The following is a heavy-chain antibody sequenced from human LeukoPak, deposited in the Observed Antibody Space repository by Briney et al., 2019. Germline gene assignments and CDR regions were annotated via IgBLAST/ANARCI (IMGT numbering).Heavy chain of an antibody. D-gene: IGHD3-22*01. CDR3: ARGSRNYNDDWDLDL. CDR1: IYTFTAYQ. Sequence: ASVKVSCKSSIYTFTAYQIHWVRQAPGQGLEWMGWINPKNDGTNIAQKFHGRVAMTTDTSINTAYLELSRLSFDDTALYYCARGSRNYNDDWDLDLWGQGSLVTVSS. CDR2: INPKNDGT. J-gene: IGHJ5*02. V-gene: IGHV1-2*02.